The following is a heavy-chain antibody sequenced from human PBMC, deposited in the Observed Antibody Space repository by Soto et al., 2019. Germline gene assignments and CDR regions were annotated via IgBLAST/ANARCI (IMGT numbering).Heavy chain of an antibody. CDR1: GFTFSSYA. D-gene: IGHD6-19*01. J-gene: IGHJ4*02. V-gene: IGHV3-23*01. CDR3: ARVAGCFSGGYYFDC. CDR2: ISGSGGTT. Sequence: GGSLRLSCAASGFTFSSYAMSWVRQAPGKGLEWVSGISGSGGTTYYADSVKGRFTISRDNSKNTLYLQMNSLRADDTAEYYCARVAGCFSGGYYFDCWGQGALVTVSS.